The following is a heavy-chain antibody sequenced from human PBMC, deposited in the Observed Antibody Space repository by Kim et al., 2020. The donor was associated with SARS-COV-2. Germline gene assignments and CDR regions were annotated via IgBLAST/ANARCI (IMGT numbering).Heavy chain of an antibody. V-gene: IGHV1-69*13. D-gene: IGHD3-10*01. CDR2: IIPIFGTA. CDR3: VVQGPHNTMVRGVIPLVMDV. Sequence: SVKVSCKASGGTFSSYAISWVRQAPGQGLEWMGGIIPIFGTANYAQKFQGRVTITADESTSTAYMELSSLRSEDTAVYYCVVQGPHNTMVRGVIPLVMDVWGQGTTVTVSS. CDR1: GGTFSSYA. J-gene: IGHJ6*02.